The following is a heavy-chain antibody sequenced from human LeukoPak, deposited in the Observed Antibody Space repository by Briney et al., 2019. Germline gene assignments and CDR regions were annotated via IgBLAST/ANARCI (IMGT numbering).Heavy chain of an antibody. D-gene: IGHD6-6*01. V-gene: IGHV1-8*01. J-gene: IGHJ6*03. CDR3: ARVGIAARKYYYYCMDV. CDR2: MNPNSGNT. Sequence: ASVKVSCKASGYTFTSYDINWVRQATGQGLEWMGWMNPNSGNTGYAQKFQGRVTMTRNTSISTAYMELSSLRSEDTAVYYCARVGIAARKYYYYCMDVWGKGTTVTVSS. CDR1: GYTFTSYD.